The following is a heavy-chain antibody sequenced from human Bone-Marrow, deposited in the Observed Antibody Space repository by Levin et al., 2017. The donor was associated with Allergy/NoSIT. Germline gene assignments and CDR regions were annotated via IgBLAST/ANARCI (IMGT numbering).Heavy chain of an antibody. V-gene: IGHV4-59*12. Sequence: SQTLSLTCTLSGGSLGNSYWSWVRQPPGKGLEWIGYIYYTGRTEYNPSLKSRVTISVDTSKNQFSLMVISVTAADTAVYYCARRSGSGSYTWFDPWGQGTLVTVSS. J-gene: IGHJ5*02. CDR3: ARRSGSGSYTWFDP. CDR1: GGSLGNSY. CDR2: IYYTGRT. D-gene: IGHD3-10*01.